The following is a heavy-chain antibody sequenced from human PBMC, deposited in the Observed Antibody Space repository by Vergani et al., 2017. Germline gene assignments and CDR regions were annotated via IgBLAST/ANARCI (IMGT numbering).Heavy chain of an antibody. CDR2: ISSSSSYI. Sequence: EVQLVESGGGLVKPGGSLRLSCAASGFTFSSYSMNWVRQAPGKGLAWVSSISSSSSYIYYADSVKGRFTISRDNAKNSLYLQMNSLRAEDTAVYYCARDDPDSSSWYRDAFDIWGQGTMVTVSS. J-gene: IGHJ3*02. CDR3: ARDDPDSSSWYRDAFDI. D-gene: IGHD6-13*01. CDR1: GFTFSSYS. V-gene: IGHV3-21*01.